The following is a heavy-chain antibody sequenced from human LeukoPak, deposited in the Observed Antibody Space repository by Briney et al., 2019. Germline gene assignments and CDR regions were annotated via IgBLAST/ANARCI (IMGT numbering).Heavy chain of an antibody. D-gene: IGHD2-2*01. V-gene: IGHV3-23*01. J-gene: IGHJ4*02. CDR1: GFTFSNYD. CDR3: AKEGVGCSATTCWNNFDH. Sequence: GGFLRLSCAASGFTFSNYDMSWVRQAPQKGLEWVSGISGSGESTDYADSVKGRFSVSRDNSKNTLYLQMNSLRAEDTAVYYCAKEGVGCSATTCWNNFDHWGQETLVTVSS. CDR2: ISGSGEST.